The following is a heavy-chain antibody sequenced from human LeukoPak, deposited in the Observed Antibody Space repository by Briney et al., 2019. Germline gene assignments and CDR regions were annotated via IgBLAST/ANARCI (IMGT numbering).Heavy chain of an antibody. D-gene: IGHD2-15*01. CDR3: AKDKDEGVAAELDY. V-gene: IGHV3-21*01. CDR1: GFTFSNYR. CDR2: ISTSSIYI. Sequence: GGSLRLSCAASGFTFSNYRMNWVRQAPGKGLEWVSSISTSSIYIYYADSLKGRFTISRDNAKNSLYLQMNSLRAEDTAVYYCAKDKDEGVAAELDYWGQGTLVTVSS. J-gene: IGHJ4*02.